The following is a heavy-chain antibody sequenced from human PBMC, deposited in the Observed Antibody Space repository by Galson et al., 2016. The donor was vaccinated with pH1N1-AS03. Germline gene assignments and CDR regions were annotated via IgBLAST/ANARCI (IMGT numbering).Heavy chain of an antibody. J-gene: IGHJ6*02. CDR1: GYIFTGFY. V-gene: IGHV1-2*04. D-gene: IGHD2/OR15-2a*01. CDR2: IYPNNGVT. Sequence: SVKVSCKASGYIFTGFYVHWVRQAPGQGLEWMGWIYPNNGVTNYAQKFQAWVTMTGDTSISTAYLELYGLKSEDTAVYYCARDPRGPCSSAPCDTTYYFGMDVWGQGTTVIVSS. CDR3: ARDPRGPCSSAPCDTTYYFGMDV.